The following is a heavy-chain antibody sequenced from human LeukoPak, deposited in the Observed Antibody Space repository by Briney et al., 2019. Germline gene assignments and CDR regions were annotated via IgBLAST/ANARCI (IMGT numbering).Heavy chain of an antibody. Sequence: PGGSLRLSCAASGFTFSSYSMNWVRQAPGKGLEWVSYISSSSSTIYYADSVKGRFTISRDNAKNSLYLQMNSLRAEDTAVYYCARDNWNYGRHRPYYFDYWGQGTLVTVSS. CDR3: ARDNWNYGRHRPYYFDY. CDR2: ISSSSSTI. J-gene: IGHJ4*02. D-gene: IGHD1-7*01. V-gene: IGHV3-48*01. CDR1: GFTFSSYS.